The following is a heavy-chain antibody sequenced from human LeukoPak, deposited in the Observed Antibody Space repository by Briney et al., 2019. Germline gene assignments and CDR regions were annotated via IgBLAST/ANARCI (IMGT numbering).Heavy chain of an antibody. CDR1: GFTFSDYY. CDR2: ISSSGSTI. Sequence: PGGSLRLSCAASGFTFSDYYMSWIRQAPGKGLEWVSYISSSGSTIYYADSVKGRSTISRDNAKNSLYLQMNSLRAEDTAVYYCARDIEAAGLFLDYWGQGTLVTVSS. V-gene: IGHV3-11*04. D-gene: IGHD6-13*01. CDR3: ARDIEAAGLFLDY. J-gene: IGHJ4*02.